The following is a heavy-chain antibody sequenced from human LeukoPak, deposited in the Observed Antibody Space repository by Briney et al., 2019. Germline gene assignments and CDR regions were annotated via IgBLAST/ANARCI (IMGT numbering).Heavy chain of an antibody. V-gene: IGHV4-39*07. CDR1: GGSISSSSYY. CDR3: ARDPALSPGYYDSSGYF. CDR2: IYYSGST. J-gene: IGHJ3*01. Sequence: SGTLSLTCAVSGGSISSSSYYWGWIRQPPGKGLEWIGSIYYSGSTYYNPSLKSRVNISVDTSKYQFSLKLSSVTAADTAVYYCARDPALSPGYYDSSGYFWGQGTVVTVSS. D-gene: IGHD3-22*01.